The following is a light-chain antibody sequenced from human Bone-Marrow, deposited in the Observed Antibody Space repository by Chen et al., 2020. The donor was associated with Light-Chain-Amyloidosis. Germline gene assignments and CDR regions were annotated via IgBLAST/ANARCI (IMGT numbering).Light chain of an antibody. CDR3: QSYDIAKV. CDR2: EDN. Sequence: NFALIQPHSVSESPGKTVTISCTRSSGYIASNYVHWYQQRPGRSPTIVIYEDNQRPSGVPDRFSGSIDRSSNSASLTISGLETEDEGDYYVQSYDIAKVFGGGTKVTVL. CDR1: SGYIASNY. V-gene: IGLV6-57*01. J-gene: IGLJ2*01.